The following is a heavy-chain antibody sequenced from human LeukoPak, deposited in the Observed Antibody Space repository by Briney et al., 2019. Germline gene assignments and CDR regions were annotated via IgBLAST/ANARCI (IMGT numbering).Heavy chain of an antibody. V-gene: IGHV4-39*07. CDR1: GASIDSYY. J-gene: IGHJ6*03. CDR3: ARVYYYYMDV. CDR2: IYYSGST. Sequence: PSETLSLTCTISGASIDSYYWGWIRQPPGKGPEWIGSIYYSGSTYYNPSLKSRVTISVDTSKNQFSLKLSSVTAADTAVYYCARVYYYYMDVWGKGTTVTVSS.